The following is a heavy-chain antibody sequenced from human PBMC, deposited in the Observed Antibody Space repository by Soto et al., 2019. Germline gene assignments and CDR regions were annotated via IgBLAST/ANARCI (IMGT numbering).Heavy chain of an antibody. V-gene: IGHV3-30*18. J-gene: IGHJ6*02. CDR2: ISYDGSNK. CDR1: GFTLSSYG. D-gene: IGHD3-10*01. CDR3: AKDRGYYGSGSYYNGASHRYYYYGMDV. Sequence: QVQLVESGGGVVQPGRSLRLTCAASGFTLSSYGMHWVRQAPGKGLEWVAVISYDGSNKYYADSVKGRFTISRDNSKNTLYLQMNSLRAEDTAVYYCAKDRGYYGSGSYYNGASHRYYYYGMDVWGQGTTVTVSS.